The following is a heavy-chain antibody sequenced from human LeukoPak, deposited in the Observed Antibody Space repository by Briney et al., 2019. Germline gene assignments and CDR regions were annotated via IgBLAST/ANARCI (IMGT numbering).Heavy chain of an antibody. CDR3: ARQKCTSTSCLTKNAFDI. CDR2: IYTSGST. V-gene: IGHV4-4*09. Sequence: SETLSLTCTVSGSISSYYWSWIRQPPGKGLEWSGYIYTSGSTNYNPSLKSRVTIPVDTSKNQFSLDLSSVTAADTAVYYCARQKCTSTSCLTKNAFDIWGQGTMVTVSS. J-gene: IGHJ3*02. CDR1: GSISSYY. D-gene: IGHD2-2*01.